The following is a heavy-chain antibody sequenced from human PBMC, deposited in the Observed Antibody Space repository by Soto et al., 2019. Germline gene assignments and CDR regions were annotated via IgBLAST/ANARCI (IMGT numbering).Heavy chain of an antibody. CDR2: IYYSGST. V-gene: IGHV4-31*03. CDR3: ARSMVRGDCFDY. CDR1: GGSISSGGYY. D-gene: IGHD3-10*01. J-gene: IGHJ4*02. Sequence: QVQLQESGPGLVKPSQTLSLTCTVSGGSISSGGYYWSWIRQHPGKGLEWIGYIYYSGSTYYNPSLTRRVTIAVDTSKNQFSLKLSSVTAADTAVYYCARSMVRGDCFDYWGQGTLVTVSS.